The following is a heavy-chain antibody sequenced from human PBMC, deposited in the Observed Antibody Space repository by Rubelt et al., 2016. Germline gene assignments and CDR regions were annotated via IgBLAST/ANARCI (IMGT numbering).Heavy chain of an antibody. V-gene: IGHV4-39*07. CDR3: ARGQVATDY. D-gene: IGHD5-12*01. Sequence: QLHLQELGPGLVKPSETLSLTCTVSGGSISSYYWGWIRQPPGKGLEWIGSVSYGGRANYNPSLKSRVTISLDTSKNQFSLKLNSVTAADTAVYYCARGQVATDYWGQGTLVTVSS. J-gene: IGHJ4*02. CDR2: VSYGGRA. CDR1: GGSISSYY.